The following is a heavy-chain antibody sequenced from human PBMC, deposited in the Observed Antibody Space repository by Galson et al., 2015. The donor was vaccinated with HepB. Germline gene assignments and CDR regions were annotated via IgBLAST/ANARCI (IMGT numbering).Heavy chain of an antibody. CDR1: GLTFSGYS. CDR3: VKEGVAFDI. Sequence: SLRLSCAASGLTFSGYSLHWVRQAPGKGLEWVAVTSSDGSDEQYADSVKGRFTISRDNSKNKLYLQMNNLRVEDTAVYYCVKEGVAFDIWGQGTMVTVSS. V-gene: IGHV3-30*04. J-gene: IGHJ3*02. D-gene: IGHD3-10*01. CDR2: TSSDGSDE.